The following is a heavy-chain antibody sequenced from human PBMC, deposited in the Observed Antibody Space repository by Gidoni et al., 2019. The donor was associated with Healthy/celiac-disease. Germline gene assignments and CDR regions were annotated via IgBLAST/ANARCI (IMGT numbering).Heavy chain of an antibody. J-gene: IGHJ3*02. V-gene: IGHV2-70*15. CDR3: ARIRDYYDSSGYYSPLDAFDI. Sequence: QVTLRESGPALVKPTQTLTLTCTFSGFSLSTSGMCVSWIRQPPGKALEWLARIDWDDDKYYSTSLKTRLTISKDTSKNQVVLTMTNMDPVDTATYYCARIRDYYDSSGYYSPLDAFDIWGQGTMVTVSS. CDR2: IDWDDDK. CDR1: GFSLSTSGMC. D-gene: IGHD3-22*01.